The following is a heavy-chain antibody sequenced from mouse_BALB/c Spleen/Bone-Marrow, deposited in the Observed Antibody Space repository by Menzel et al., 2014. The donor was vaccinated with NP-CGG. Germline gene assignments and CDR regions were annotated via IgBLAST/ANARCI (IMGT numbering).Heavy chain of an antibody. Sequence: EVMLVESGGGLVQPGGSRKLSCAASGFTFSSFGMHWVRQAPEKGLEWVAYISSGSSTIYYADTVKGRFTISRDNPKNLLCLQMTSLRSEDTAMYYCARSSYGYGRQAYFFDYWGQGTTLTVSS. D-gene: IGHD2-2*01. V-gene: IGHV5-17*02. CDR1: GFTFSSFG. J-gene: IGHJ2*01. CDR3: ARSSYGYGRQAYFFDY. CDR2: ISSGSSTI.